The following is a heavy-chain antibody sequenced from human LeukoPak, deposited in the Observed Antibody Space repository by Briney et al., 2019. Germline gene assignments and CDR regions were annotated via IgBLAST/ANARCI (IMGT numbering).Heavy chain of an antibody. CDR2: ISYDGSNK. CDR3: ARPIAVAGLFDY. Sequence: PGRSLRLSCAASGFTFSSYAMHWVRQAPGKGLEWVAVISYDGSNKYYADSVKGRFTISRDNSKNTLYLQMNSLRAEDTAVYYCARPIAVAGLFDYWGQGTLVTASS. J-gene: IGHJ4*02. D-gene: IGHD6-19*01. CDR1: GFTFSSYA. V-gene: IGHV3-30*04.